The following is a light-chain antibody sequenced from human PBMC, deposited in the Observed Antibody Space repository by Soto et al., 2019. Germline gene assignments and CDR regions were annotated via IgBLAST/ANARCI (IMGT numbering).Light chain of an antibody. Sequence: EIVMTQSPGTLSLSPGERATLCLMASQSVSSDLAWYQQKPGQAPRLLISDASTRATGIPPRFSGSESGTEFTLTISSLQSEDFAVYYCQQYNNWPPWTFGQGTKVDIK. CDR2: DAS. J-gene: IGKJ1*01. CDR3: QQYNNWPPWT. V-gene: IGKV3-15*01. CDR1: QSVSSD.